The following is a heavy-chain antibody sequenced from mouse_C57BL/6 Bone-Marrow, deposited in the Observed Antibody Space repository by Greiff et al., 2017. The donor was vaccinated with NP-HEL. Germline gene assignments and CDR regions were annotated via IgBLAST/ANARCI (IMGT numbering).Heavy chain of an antibody. Sequence: EVNVVESGGGLVQPGGSLKLSCAASGFTFSDYYMYWVRQTPEKRLEWVAYISNGGGSTYYPDTVKGRFTISRDNAKNTLYLQMSRLKSEDTAMYYCARCYRGYYFDYWGQGTTLTVSS. D-gene: IGHD2-12*01. CDR3: ARCYRGYYFDY. CDR1: GFTFSDYY. CDR2: ISNGGGST. V-gene: IGHV5-12*01. J-gene: IGHJ2*01.